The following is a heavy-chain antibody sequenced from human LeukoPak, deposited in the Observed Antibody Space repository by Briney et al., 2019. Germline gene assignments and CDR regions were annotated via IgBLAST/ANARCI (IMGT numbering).Heavy chain of an antibody. CDR3: ARQLGYCSSTSCYADKVDY. CDR1: GGSIGSSSSY. CDR2: IYYSGST. J-gene: IGHJ4*02. D-gene: IGHD2-2*01. V-gene: IGHV4-39*01. Sequence: SETLSLTCTVSGGSIGSSSSYWGWIRQPPGKGLEWIGSIYYSGSTYYNPSLKSRVTISVDTSKNQFSLKLSSVTAADTAVYYCARQLGYCSSTSCYADKVDYWGQGTLVTVSS.